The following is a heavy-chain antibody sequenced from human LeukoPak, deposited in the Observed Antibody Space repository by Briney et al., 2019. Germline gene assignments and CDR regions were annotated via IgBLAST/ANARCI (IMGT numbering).Heavy chain of an antibody. CDR2: INPNSGGT. CDR1: GYTFTSYG. V-gene: IGHV1-2*02. Sequence: ASVKVSCKASGYTFTSYGISWVRQAPGQGLEWMGWINPNSGGTNYAQKFQGRVTMTRDTSISTAYMELSRLRSDDTAVYYCARGALYSSSSQDYWGQGTLVTVSS. J-gene: IGHJ4*02. D-gene: IGHD6-6*01. CDR3: ARGALYSSSSQDY.